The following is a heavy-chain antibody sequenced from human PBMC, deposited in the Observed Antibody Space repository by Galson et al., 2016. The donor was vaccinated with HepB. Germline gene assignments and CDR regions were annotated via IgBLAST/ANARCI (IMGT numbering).Heavy chain of an antibody. J-gene: IGHJ4*02. CDR2: IYSGGRT. CDR3: ARGDYGDPFDY. CDR1: GFTVSSNY. Sequence: SLRLSCAASGFTVSSNYMSWVRQAPGKGLEWVSVIYSGGRTYYADSVKGRFTISRDNSKNTLYLQMNSLRAEDTAVYYCARGDYGDPFDYWGRGTLVTVSS. V-gene: IGHV3-53*01. D-gene: IGHD4-17*01.